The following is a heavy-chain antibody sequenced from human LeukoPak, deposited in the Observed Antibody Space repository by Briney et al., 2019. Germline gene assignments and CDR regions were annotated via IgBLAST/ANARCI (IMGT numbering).Heavy chain of an antibody. CDR1: GYSISSGYY. D-gene: IGHD2-2*01. Sequence: SETLSLTCTVSGYSISSGYYWGWIRQPPGKGLEWIGSIYHSGSTYYNPSLKSRVTISVDTSKNQFSLKLSSVTAADTAVYYCARVGCSSTSCYLQDAFDIWGQGTMVTFSS. CDR3: ARVGCSSTSCYLQDAFDI. V-gene: IGHV4-38-2*02. J-gene: IGHJ3*02. CDR2: IYHSGST.